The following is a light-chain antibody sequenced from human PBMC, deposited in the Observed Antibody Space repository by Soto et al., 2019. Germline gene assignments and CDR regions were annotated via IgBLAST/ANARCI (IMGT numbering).Light chain of an antibody. Sequence: QSVLTQPPSASGSPGQSVTISCTGTSSDVGGYNYVTWYQQHPGKAPKVIISEVSKRPSGVPDRFSGSKSGNTASLTVSGLQAEDEADYYCCSHGGSNYAFVFGSGTKLTVL. CDR1: SSDVGGYNY. J-gene: IGLJ1*01. V-gene: IGLV2-8*01. CDR2: EVS. CDR3: CSHGGSNYAFV.